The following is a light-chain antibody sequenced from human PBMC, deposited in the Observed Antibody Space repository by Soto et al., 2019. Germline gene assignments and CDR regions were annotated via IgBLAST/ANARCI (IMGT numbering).Light chain of an antibody. CDR3: MQALQTPLT. Sequence: IVMTQSPLSVPVTPGEPASISCRSSQSLLHSNGCNYLDRYLQKPGQSHQLLIYLGSNRASGVPDRFSGTVSGTDFTLKISRVDAEDVGVYYCMQALQTPLTFGGGTKVEIK. CDR2: LGS. CDR1: QSLLHSNGCNY. V-gene: IGKV2-28*01. J-gene: IGKJ4*01.